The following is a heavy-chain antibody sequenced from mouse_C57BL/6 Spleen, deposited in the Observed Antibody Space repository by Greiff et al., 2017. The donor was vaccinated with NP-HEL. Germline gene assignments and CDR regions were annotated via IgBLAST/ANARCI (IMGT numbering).Heavy chain of an antibody. Sequence: EVMLVESGGGLVKPGGSLKLSCAASGFTFSSYAMSWVRQTPEKRLEWVATISDGGSYTYYPDNVKGRFTISRDNAKNNLYLQMSHLKSEDTAMYYCARDQEGYYYGSSPFAYWGQGTLVTVSA. CDR1: GFTFSSYA. CDR2: ISDGGSYT. D-gene: IGHD1-1*01. CDR3: ARDQEGYYYGSSPFAY. V-gene: IGHV5-4*01. J-gene: IGHJ3*01.